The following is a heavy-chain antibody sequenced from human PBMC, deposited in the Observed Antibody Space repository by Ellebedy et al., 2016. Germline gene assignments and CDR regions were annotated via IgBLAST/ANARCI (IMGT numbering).Heavy chain of an antibody. D-gene: IGHD1-14*01. CDR3: ARTAVQGAGIIDY. V-gene: IGHV4-39*07. Sequence: SETLSLTXTVSGGSISSSSYYWGWIRQPPGKGLEWIGSIYYSGSTYYNPSLKSRVTISVDTSKNQFSLKLSSVTAADTAVYYCARTAVQGAGIIDYWGQGTLVTVSS. CDR2: IYYSGST. J-gene: IGHJ4*02. CDR1: GGSISSSSYY.